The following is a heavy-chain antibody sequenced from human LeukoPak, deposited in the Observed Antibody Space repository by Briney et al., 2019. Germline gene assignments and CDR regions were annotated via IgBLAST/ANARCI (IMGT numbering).Heavy chain of an antibody. D-gene: IGHD3-10*01. Sequence: ASVKVSCKASGYTFTSYGISWVRQAPGQGLEWMGWISAYNGNTNYAQKLQGRVTMTTDTSTSTAYMELRSLRSDDTAVYYCARANYYGSGNYYYSYYMDVWGKGTTVTASS. CDR1: GYTFTSYG. V-gene: IGHV1-18*01. CDR2: ISAYNGNT. J-gene: IGHJ6*03. CDR3: ARANYYGSGNYYYSYYMDV.